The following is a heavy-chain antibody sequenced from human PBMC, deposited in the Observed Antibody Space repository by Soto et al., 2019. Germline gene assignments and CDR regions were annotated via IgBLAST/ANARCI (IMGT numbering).Heavy chain of an antibody. CDR2: IIPIFGTA. V-gene: IGHV1-69*13. D-gene: IGHD2-21*02. J-gene: IGHJ4*02. CDR3: ARDQYCGGDCYTTGSY. CDR1: GGTFSSYA. Sequence: VASVKVSCKASGGTFSSYAISWVRQAPGQGLEWMGGIIPIFGTANYAQKFQGRVTITADESTSTAYMELSSLRSEDTAVYYCARDQYCGGDCYTTGSYWGQGXLVT.